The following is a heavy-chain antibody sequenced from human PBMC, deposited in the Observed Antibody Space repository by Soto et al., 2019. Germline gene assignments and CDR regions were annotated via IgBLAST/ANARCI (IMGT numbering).Heavy chain of an antibody. J-gene: IGHJ6*02. V-gene: IGHV3-15*07. Sequence: EVQLVESGGGLVKPGGSLRLSCAASGFTFSNAWMNWVRQAPGKGLEWVGRIKSKTDGGTTDYAAPVKGRFTISRDDSKNTLYLQMNSLKTEDTAVYYCTTTVVRGVITPINYYCCYGMDVWGQGTTVTVSS. CDR3: TTTVVRGVITPINYYCCYGMDV. CDR1: GFTFSNAW. D-gene: IGHD3-10*01. CDR2: IKSKTDGGTT.